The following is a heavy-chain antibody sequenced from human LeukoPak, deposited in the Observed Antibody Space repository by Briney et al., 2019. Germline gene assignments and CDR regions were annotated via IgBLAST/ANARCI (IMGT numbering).Heavy chain of an antibody. CDR1: GFTFSSYS. J-gene: IGHJ4*02. Sequence: SGGSLRLSCAASGFTFSSYSMNWVRQAPGKGLEWVSSISSSSSYIYYADSVKGRFTISRDNAKNSLYLQMNSLRAEDTAVYYCARDPLIYSGSYYGGGVDYWGQGTLVTVSS. V-gene: IGHV3-21*01. CDR2: ISSSSSYI. D-gene: IGHD1-26*01. CDR3: ARDPLIYSGSYYGGGVDY.